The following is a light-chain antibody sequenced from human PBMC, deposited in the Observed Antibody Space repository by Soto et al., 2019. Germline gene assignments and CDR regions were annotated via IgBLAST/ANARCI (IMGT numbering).Light chain of an antibody. J-gene: IGKJ1*01. CDR2: KAS. CDR3: QQYNSYPWT. V-gene: IGKV1-5*03. CDR1: QSISSL. Sequence: DIQMTQSPSTLSASVGDRVTITCRASQSISSLLACYQQKPGKAPKLLTYKASSLESGVPSRFSGSGSGTEFTLTISSLQPDDFATYYCQQYNSYPWTFGQGAKV.